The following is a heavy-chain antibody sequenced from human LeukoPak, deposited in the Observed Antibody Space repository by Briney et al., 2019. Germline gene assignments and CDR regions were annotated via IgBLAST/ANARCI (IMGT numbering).Heavy chain of an antibody. J-gene: IGHJ5*02. CDR1: GGSISSSSYY. CDR3: ARHGAAYCGGDCYWPNWFDP. Sequence: SETLSLTCTVSGGSISSSSYYWGWIRQPPGKGLEWIGSIYYSGSTYYNPSLKSRVTISVDTSKNQFSLKLSSVTAADTAVYYCARHGAAYCGGDCYWPNWFDPWGQGTLVTDSS. CDR2: IYYSGST. D-gene: IGHD2-21*02. V-gene: IGHV4-39*01.